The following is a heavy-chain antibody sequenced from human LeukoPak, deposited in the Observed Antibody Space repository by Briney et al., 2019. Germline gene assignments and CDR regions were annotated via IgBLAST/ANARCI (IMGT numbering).Heavy chain of an antibody. CDR1: GGSISTYY. D-gene: IGHD6-6*01. J-gene: IGHJ1*01. V-gene: IGHV4-59*01. Sequence: SETLSLTCTVSGGSISTYYWNWIRQPPGKGLEWIGYIYHSGSTNYNPSLQSRVTISVDTSKDQFSLNLNSVTAADTAVYYCARGGAARLHFQNWGQGTLVTVSS. CDR3: ARGGAARLHFQN. CDR2: IYHSGST.